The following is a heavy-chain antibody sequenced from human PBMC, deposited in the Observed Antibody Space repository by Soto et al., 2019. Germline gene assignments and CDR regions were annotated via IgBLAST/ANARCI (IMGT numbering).Heavy chain of an antibody. Sequence: PSVKVSCKASGYTFTSYAMHWVRQAPGQRLEWMGWINAGNGNTKYSQKFQGRVTITRDTSASTAYMELSSLRSEDTAVYYCARVGSGYDIVFDYWGQGTLVTVAS. J-gene: IGHJ4*02. CDR2: INAGNGNT. CDR3: ARVGSGYDIVFDY. CDR1: GYTFTSYA. D-gene: IGHD5-12*01. V-gene: IGHV1-3*01.